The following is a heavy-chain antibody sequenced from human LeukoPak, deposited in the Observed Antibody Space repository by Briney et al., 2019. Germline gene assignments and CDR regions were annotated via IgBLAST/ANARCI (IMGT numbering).Heavy chain of an antibody. CDR2: INAGNGNT. V-gene: IGHV1-3*01. Sequence: ASVKVSCKASGYTFTSYAMHWVRQAPGQRLEGMGWINAGNGNTKYSQKFQGRVTITRDTSASTAYMELSSLRSEDTAVYYCARFMVRGYYYGMDVWGKGTTVTVSS. CDR3: ARFMVRGYYYGMDV. D-gene: IGHD3-10*01. J-gene: IGHJ6*04. CDR1: GYTFTSYA.